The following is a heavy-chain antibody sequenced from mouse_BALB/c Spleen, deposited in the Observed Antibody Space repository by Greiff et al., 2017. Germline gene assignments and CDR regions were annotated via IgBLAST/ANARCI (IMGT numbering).Heavy chain of an antibody. V-gene: IGHV3-2*02. J-gene: IGHJ4*01. D-gene: IGHD2-12*01. CDR2: ISYSGST. CDR1: GYSITSDYA. Sequence: EVKLLESGPGLVKPSQSLSLTCTVTGYSITSDYAWNWIRQFPGNKLEWMGYISYSGSTSYNPSLKSRISITRDTSKNQFFLQLNSVTTEDTATYYCARRYDLYAMDYWGQGTSVTVSS. CDR3: ARRYDLYAMDY.